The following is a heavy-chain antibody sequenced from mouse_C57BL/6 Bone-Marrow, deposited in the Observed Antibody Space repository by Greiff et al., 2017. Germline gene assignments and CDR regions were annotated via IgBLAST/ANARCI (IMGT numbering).Heavy chain of an antibody. V-gene: IGHV5-6*01. J-gene: IGHJ4*01. CDR2: ISSGGSYT. CDR1: GFTFSSYG. CDR3: ARHRLYILMDY. D-gene: IGHD1-1*01. Sequence: EVKLMESGGDLVKPGGSLKLSCAASGFTFSSYGMSWVRQTPDKRLEWVATISSGGSYTYYPDSVKGRFTISRDNAKNTLYLQMSSLKSEDTAMYYCARHRLYILMDYWGQGTSVTVSS.